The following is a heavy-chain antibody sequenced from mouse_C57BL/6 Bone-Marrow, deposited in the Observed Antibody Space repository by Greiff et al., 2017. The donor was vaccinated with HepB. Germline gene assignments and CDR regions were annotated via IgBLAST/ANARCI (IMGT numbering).Heavy chain of an antibody. CDR3: AGDYSNYYYAMDY. CDR2: IHPSDSDT. CDR1: GYTFTSYW. V-gene: IGHV1-74*01. Sequence: VQLKQPGAELVKPGASVKVSCKASGYTFTSYWMHWVKQRPGQGLEWIGRIHPSDSDTNYNQKFKGKATLTVDKSSSTAYMQLSSLTSEDSAVYYCAGDYSNYYYAMDYWGQGTSVTVSS. J-gene: IGHJ4*01. D-gene: IGHD2-5*01.